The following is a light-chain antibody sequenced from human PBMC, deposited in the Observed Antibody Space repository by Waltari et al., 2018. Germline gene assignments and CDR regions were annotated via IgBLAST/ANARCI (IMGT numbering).Light chain of an antibody. J-gene: IGLJ2*01. CDR3: SSYAGSNNVV. CDR2: EVS. Sequence: QSALTQPPSASGSPGQSVTISCTGTSSDVGGYNYVSWYQQHPGKAPKLMIYEVSRRPAVVPDRFSGSNAGNAASLTVSGLQAEDEADYYCSSYAGSNNVVFGGGTKLTVL. V-gene: IGLV2-8*01. CDR1: SSDVGGYNY.